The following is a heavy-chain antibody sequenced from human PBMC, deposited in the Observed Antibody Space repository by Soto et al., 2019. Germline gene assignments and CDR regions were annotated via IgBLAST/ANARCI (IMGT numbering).Heavy chain of an antibody. CDR3: ARSKGFAMVVDY. CDR1: GFTFSSYG. Sequence: QVQLVESGGGVVQPGRSLRLSCAASGFTFSSYGMHWVRQAPGKGLEGVAVWYDGSNKYYADSVKGRFTISRDNSKNTLYLQMNSLRAEDTAVYYCARSKGFAMVVDYWGQGTLVTVSS. CDR2: WYDGSNK. J-gene: IGHJ4*02. V-gene: IGHV3-33*01. D-gene: IGHD5-18*01.